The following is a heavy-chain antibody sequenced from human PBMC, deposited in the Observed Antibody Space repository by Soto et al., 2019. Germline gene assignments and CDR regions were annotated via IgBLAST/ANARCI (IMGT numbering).Heavy chain of an antibody. CDR2: MNPLKGLSKT. CDR1: GYTFSSHD. V-gene: IGHV1-8*01. CDR3: ARGATADYDFWANPRGDWLDL. Sequence: QVQLVQSGAEVKRPGASVKVSCKASGYTFSSHDIIWVRQPAGQVLEWMGWMNPLKGLSKTTYLPALRGSIVMTRCTFLSTAYLQLSGLRYDDNAVYFCARGATADYDFWANPRGDWLDLWGQGTLLTVSS. D-gene: IGHD3-3*01. J-gene: IGHJ5*02.